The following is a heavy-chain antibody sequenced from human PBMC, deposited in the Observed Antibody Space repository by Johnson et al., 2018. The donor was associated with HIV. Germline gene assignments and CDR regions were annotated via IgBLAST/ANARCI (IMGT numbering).Heavy chain of an antibody. CDR2: IRNKPSSYSP. CDR1: GFSFSDHF. D-gene: IGHD3-10*01. J-gene: IGHJ3*01. Sequence: VQLVESGGGVVRPGGSLRLSCAASGFSFSDHFMDWVRQAPGKGLEWVGRIRNKPSSYSPEYAASVKGRFTVSRDDSKNSVYLQMSSLKTEDTAVYYCTRDCDGVGVSWGQGTMVTVSS. V-gene: IGHV3-72*01. CDR3: TRDCDGVGVS.